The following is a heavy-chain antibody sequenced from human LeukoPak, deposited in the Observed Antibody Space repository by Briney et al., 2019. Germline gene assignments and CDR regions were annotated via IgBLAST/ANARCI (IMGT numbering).Heavy chain of an antibody. CDR3: ARDGSVEVVGASIDY. J-gene: IGHJ4*02. CDR2: ISAYNGNT. V-gene: IGHV1-18*01. CDR1: GYTFTSYG. D-gene: IGHD1-26*01. Sequence: GASVKVSCKASGYTFTSYGISWVRQAPGQGLEWMGWISAYNGNTIYAQKLQGRVTMTTDTSTSTAYMELRSLRSDDTAVYYCARDGSVEVVGASIDYWGQGTLVTVSS.